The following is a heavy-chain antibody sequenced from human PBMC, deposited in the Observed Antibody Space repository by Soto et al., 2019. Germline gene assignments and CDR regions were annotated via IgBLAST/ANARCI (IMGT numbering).Heavy chain of an antibody. CDR3: ARRYGGTFDY. D-gene: IGHD2-15*01. Sequence: QVQLQESGPGLVKPSETLSLTCTVSGGSISSYYWSWLRQPPGKGLEWIGYIYYSGSTNYNPSLKSRVTISVDTSKNPFSLKLSSVTAADTAVYYCARRYGGTFDYWGQGTLVTVSS. CDR2: IYYSGST. J-gene: IGHJ4*02. V-gene: IGHV4-59*08. CDR1: GGSISSYY.